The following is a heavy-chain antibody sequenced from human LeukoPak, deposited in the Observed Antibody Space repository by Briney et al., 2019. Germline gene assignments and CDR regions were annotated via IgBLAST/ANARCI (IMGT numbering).Heavy chain of an antibody. CDR2: ISSSSTYI. V-gene: IGHV3-21*01. CDR3: ARDYEGVGLENWFDP. Sequence: KPGGSLRLSCAASGFTFSSYSMNWVRQAPGKGLEWVSSISSSSTYIYYADSVKGRFTISRDNAKNSLYLQMNSLRAEDTAVYYCARDYEGVGLENWFDPWGQGTLVTVSS. D-gene: IGHD3-3*01. CDR1: GFTFSSYS. J-gene: IGHJ5*02.